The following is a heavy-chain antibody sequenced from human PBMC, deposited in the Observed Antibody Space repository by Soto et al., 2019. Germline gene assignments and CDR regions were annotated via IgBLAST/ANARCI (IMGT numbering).Heavy chain of an antibody. D-gene: IGHD4-4*01. CDR3: AMSARRYRGSDGKYSYGMDV. J-gene: IGHJ6*02. CDR2: ISGIGGNI. V-gene: IGHV3-23*01. CDR1: GFTFSSYA. Sequence: EVQLLESGGGLVEPGKSLRLSCVGSGFTFSSYAMNWVRQAPGKGLEWVSRISGIGGNIDSTDSVKGRFSISRDNSKSTLFLEMNSLTVDDTARYYCAMSARRYRGSDGKYSYGMDVWGQGTTVTVS.